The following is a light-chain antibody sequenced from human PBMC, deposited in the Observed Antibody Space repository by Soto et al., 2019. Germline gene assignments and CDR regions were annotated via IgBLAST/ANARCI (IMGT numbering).Light chain of an antibody. CDR1: QSISSW. CDR2: DAS. J-gene: IGKJ1*01. Sequence: DIQMTQSPSTLSVSVGDRVTITCRASQSISSWLAWYQQKPGKAPKLLIYDASSLESGVPSRFSGSGSGTEFTLTISSLQPDDFANYYCQQYNSYRTFGQGTKVDIK. CDR3: QQYNSYRT. V-gene: IGKV1-5*01.